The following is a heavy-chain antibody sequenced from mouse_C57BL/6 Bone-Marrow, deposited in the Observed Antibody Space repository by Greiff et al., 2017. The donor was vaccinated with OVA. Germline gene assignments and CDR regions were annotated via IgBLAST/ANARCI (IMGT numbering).Heavy chain of an antibody. CDR3: ARDYGSSYGYWYFDV. CDR1: GYTFTSYW. J-gene: IGHJ1*03. V-gene: IGHV1-69*01. Sequence: QVQLQQPGAELVMPGASVKLSCKASGYTFTSYWMHWVKQRPGPGLEWIGEIDPSDSYTNYNQKFKGKSTLTVDKSSSTAYMQLSSLTSEDSAVYYCARDYGSSYGYWYFDVWGTGTTVTVSS. D-gene: IGHD1-1*01. CDR2: IDPSDSYT.